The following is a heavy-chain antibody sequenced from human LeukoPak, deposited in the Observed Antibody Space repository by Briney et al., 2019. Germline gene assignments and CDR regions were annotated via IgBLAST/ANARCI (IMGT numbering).Heavy chain of an antibody. D-gene: IGHD3-10*01. V-gene: IGHV4-30-4*01. CDR1: GGSVDTIDYY. Sequence: SETLSLTCTVSGGSVDTIDYYWSWIRQPPGKGLEWIGYIYYSGSTYYNPSLKSRVTISVDTSKNQFSLKLSSVTAADTAVYYCSYGSGTETFYGMDVWGQGTTVTVSS. J-gene: IGHJ6*02. CDR3: SYGSGTETFYGMDV. CDR2: IYYSGST.